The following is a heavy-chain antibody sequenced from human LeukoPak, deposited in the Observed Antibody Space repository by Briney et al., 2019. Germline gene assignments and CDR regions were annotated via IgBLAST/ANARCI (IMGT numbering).Heavy chain of an antibody. D-gene: IGHD2-2*01. V-gene: IGHV4-34*01. CDR3: AKSLGYCSSTSCSGGGY. J-gene: IGHJ4*02. CDR2: INHGRST. CDR1: VGSFSGYY. Sequence: SETLSLTCAVYVGSFSGYYWTWIRQPPGKGLEWIGEINHGRSTNYNPSLKSRVTISLDTSKNQFSLKLSSVTAADTAVYYCAKSLGYCSSTSCSGGGYWGQGTLVTVSS.